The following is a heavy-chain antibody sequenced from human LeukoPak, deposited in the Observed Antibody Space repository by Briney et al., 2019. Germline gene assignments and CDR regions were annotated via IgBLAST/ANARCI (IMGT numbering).Heavy chain of an antibody. D-gene: IGHD2-21*01. Sequence: SETLSLTCTVSGGSITTGHWWTWVRQPPGKGLEWIGEIFHSGSTDYNPSLKSRVTISVDKSRNQFSLNLISVTAADTAVYYCARDHMVRSWYFDLWGRGTLVTVSS. CDR1: GGSITTGHW. V-gene: IGHV4-4*02. J-gene: IGHJ2*01. CDR3: ARDHMVRSWYFDL. CDR2: IFHSGST.